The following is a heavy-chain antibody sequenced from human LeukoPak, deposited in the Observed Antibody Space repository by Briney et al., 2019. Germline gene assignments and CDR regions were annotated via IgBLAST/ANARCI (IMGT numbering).Heavy chain of an antibody. CDR1: GGSISSYY. J-gene: IGHJ6*02. CDR2: IYYSGST. D-gene: IGHD1-20*01. V-gene: IGHV4-59*01. Sequence: NPSETLSLTCTVSGGSISSYYWSWIRQPPGKGLEWIGYIYYSGSTNYNPSLKSRVTISVDTSKNQFSLKLSSVTAADTAVYYCARWNNWNDRDYYYGMDVWGQGTTVTVSS. CDR3: ARWNNWNDRDYYYGMDV.